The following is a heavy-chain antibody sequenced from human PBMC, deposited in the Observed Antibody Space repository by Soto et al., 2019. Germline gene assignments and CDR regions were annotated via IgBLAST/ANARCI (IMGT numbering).Heavy chain of an antibody. J-gene: IGHJ4*02. CDR3: ARYAYYYDSSGYYYFDY. CDR2: IYYSGST. CDR1: GGSVSSGSYY. V-gene: IGHV4-61*01. Sequence: TSETLSLTCTVSGGSVSSGSYYWSWIRQPPGKGLEWIGYIYYSGSTNYNPSLKSRVTISVDTSKNQFSLKLSSVTAADTAVYYCARYAYYYDSSGYYYFDYWGQGTPVPVSS. D-gene: IGHD3-22*01.